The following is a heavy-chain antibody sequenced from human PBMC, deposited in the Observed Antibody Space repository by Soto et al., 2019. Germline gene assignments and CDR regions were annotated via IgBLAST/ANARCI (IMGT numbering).Heavy chain of an antibody. Sequence: GSLRLSCAASGFTFSSYAMSWVRQAPGNGLEWVSAISGSGGSTYYADSVKGRFTNSRDNSKNTLYPQMNSLRAEDTAVYYCAKDRRGVAARPGPFDYWGQGTLVTVSS. V-gene: IGHV3-23*01. J-gene: IGHJ4*02. CDR2: ISGSGGST. D-gene: IGHD6-6*01. CDR3: AKDRRGVAARPGPFDY. CDR1: GFTFSSYA.